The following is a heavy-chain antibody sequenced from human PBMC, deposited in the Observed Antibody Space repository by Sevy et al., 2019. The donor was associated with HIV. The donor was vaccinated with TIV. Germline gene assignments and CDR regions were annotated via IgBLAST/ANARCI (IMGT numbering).Heavy chain of an antibody. Sequence: ASVKVSCKVSGYTLTKLAMHWVRQAPGKGLEWMGTFDPEDGETIYAQKFQGRVTMTEDTSIDTAYMERTSLRSEDTAVFYCAITKDYYDNSGSPFDYWGQGTLVTVSS. CDR2: FDPEDGET. D-gene: IGHD3-22*01. CDR1: GYTLTKLA. CDR3: AITKDYYDNSGSPFDY. V-gene: IGHV1-24*01. J-gene: IGHJ4*02.